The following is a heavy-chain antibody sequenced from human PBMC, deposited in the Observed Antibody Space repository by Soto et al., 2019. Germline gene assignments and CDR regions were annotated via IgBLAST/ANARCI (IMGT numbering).Heavy chain of an antibody. V-gene: IGHV4-31*03. D-gene: IGHD5-18*01. CDR1: GGSISRDAYY. CDR2: LYYSGST. J-gene: IGHJ6*02. Sequence: QVQLQESGPGLVETSQTLSLTCTVSGGSISRDAYYWSWIRQHPGKGLEWIGYLYYSGSTYYSPSLKRRVSISADTSKNQFSLKLTSVTAADTAVYYCARDPRGLSFGLGMDVWGQGTAVTVSS. CDR3: ARDPRGLSFGLGMDV.